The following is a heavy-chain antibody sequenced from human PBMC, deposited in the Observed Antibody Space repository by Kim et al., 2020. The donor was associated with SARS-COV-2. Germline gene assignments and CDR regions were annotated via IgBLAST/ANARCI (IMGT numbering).Heavy chain of an antibody. D-gene: IGHD3-3*01. CDR3: ARVPAAGTIFGVVIKRYYGMDV. CDR2: MNPNSGNT. CDR1: GYTSTSYD. V-gene: IGHV1-8*01. Sequence: ASVKVSCKASGYTSTSYDINWVRQATGQGLEWMGWMNPNSGNTGYAQKFQGRVTMTRNTSISTAYMELSSLRSEDTAVYYCARVPAAGTIFGVVIKRYYGMDVWGQGTTVTVSS. J-gene: IGHJ6*02.